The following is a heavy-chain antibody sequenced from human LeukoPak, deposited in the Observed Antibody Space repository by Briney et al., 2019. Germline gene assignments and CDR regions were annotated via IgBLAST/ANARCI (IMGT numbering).Heavy chain of an antibody. CDR3: VRHGGSGSYYALDY. J-gene: IGHJ4*02. CDR2: IYTSGST. Sequence: TSETLSLTCTVSGGSISGYYWSWIRQPPGKGLGWIGYIYTSGSTNYNPSLKSRVTISVDTSKNQFSLKLSSVTAADTAVYYCVRHGGSGSYYALDYWGQGTLVTVSS. CDR1: GGSISGYY. D-gene: IGHD3-10*01. V-gene: IGHV4-4*09.